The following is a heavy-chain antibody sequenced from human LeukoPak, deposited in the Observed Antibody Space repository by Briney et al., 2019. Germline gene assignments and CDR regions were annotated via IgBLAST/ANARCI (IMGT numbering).Heavy chain of an antibody. J-gene: IGHJ6*02. CDR1: GYTFTSYD. Sequence: ASVKVSCKASGYTFTSYDINWVRQATGQGLEWMGWMNPNSGNTGYAQKFQGRVTMTRNTSISTAYMELSSLRSEDTAAYYCARVWYNRHYYYYYGMDVWGQGTTVTVSS. CDR2: MNPNSGNT. CDR3: ARVWYNRHYYYYYGMDV. V-gene: IGHV1-8*01. D-gene: IGHD1-1*01.